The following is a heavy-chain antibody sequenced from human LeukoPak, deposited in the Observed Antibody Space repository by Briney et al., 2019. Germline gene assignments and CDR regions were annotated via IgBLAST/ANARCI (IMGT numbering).Heavy chain of an antibody. D-gene: IGHD3-10*01. Sequence: GGSLRLSCAASGFTFSSYSMNWVRQAPGKGLEWVSSISSSSSYIYYADSVKGRFTISRDNAKNSLYLQMNSLRAEDTAVYYCARGVNSWFGETAWDYWGQGTLVTVSS. J-gene: IGHJ4*02. CDR3: ARGVNSWFGETAWDY. CDR2: ISSSSSYI. V-gene: IGHV3-21*01. CDR1: GFTFSSYS.